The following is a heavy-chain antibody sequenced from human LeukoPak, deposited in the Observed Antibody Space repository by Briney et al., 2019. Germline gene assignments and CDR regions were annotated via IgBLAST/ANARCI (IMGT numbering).Heavy chain of an antibody. V-gene: IGHV3-23*01. Sequence: PGGSLRLSCAASGFTFSSNAMSWVRQAPGKGLEWVSGISGSGSNTYYADSVKGRFTISRDNSKNMLSLQMNSLRVEDTAIYYCAKLRGYTYGYNDAFDFWGQGTMVTVSS. J-gene: IGHJ3*01. CDR2: ISGSGSNT. CDR1: GFTFSSNA. D-gene: IGHD5-18*01. CDR3: AKLRGYTYGYNDAFDF.